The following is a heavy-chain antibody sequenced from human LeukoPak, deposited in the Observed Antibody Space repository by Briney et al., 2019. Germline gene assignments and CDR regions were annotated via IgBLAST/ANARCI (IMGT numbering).Heavy chain of an antibody. CDR2: INPSGGST. CDR1: GYTFTSYY. D-gene: IGHD3-9*01. J-gene: IGHJ4*02. Sequence: GASVKVSCTASGYTFTSYYMHWVRQAPGQGLEWMGIINPSGGSTSYAQKFQGRVTMTRDMSTSTVYMELSSLRSEDTAGYYCARENYDILTGYSDWGQGTLATVSS. V-gene: IGHV1-46*01. CDR3: ARENYDILTGYSD.